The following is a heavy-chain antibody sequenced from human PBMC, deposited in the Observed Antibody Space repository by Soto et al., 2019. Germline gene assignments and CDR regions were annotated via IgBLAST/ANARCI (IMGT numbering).Heavy chain of an antibody. V-gene: IGHV4-59*01. J-gene: IGHJ3*02. CDR1: GGSISSYY. CDR3: ARGTTIYDFWSGYVNAFDI. CDR2: IYYSGST. Sequence: PSETLSLTCTVSGGSISSYYWSWIRQPPGKGLEWIGYIYYSGSTNYNPSLKSRVTISADTSKNQFSLKLSSVTAADTAVYYCARGTTIYDFWSGYVNAFDIWGQGTMVTVSS. D-gene: IGHD3-3*01.